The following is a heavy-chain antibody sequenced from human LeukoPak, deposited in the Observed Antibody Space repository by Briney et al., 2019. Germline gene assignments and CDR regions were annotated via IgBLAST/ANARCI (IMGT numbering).Heavy chain of an antibody. Sequence: ASVKVSCKASGYTFTSYAMHWVRQAPGQRLEWMGWINVGKDNTKYSQKFQGRVSITSDTSASTAYMELSSLTSEDTAVYFCARDFFYYDSSGLGDYWGQGTLVTVSS. CDR2: INVGKDNT. J-gene: IGHJ4*02. D-gene: IGHD3-22*01. CDR1: GYTFTSYA. CDR3: ARDFFYYDSSGLGDY. V-gene: IGHV1-3*01.